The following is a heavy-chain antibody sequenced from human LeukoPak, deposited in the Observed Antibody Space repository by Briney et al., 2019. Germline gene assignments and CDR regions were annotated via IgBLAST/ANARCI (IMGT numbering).Heavy chain of an antibody. CDR3: TTLPHKDSRGYHDY. J-gene: IGHJ4*02. CDR2: INQDGSVI. Sequence: GGSLRLSCAASGIIFNDYWMNWVRQAPGKGLEWVANINQDGSVIHYVDSVKGRFTTSRDNARHSVYLQMNSLRVEVTAVYYCTTLPHKDSRGYHDYWGQGILVTVSS. D-gene: IGHD3-22*01. V-gene: IGHV3-7*01. CDR1: GIIFNDYW.